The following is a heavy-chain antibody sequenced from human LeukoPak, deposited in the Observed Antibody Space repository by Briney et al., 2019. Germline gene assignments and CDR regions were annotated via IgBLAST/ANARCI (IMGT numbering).Heavy chain of an antibody. V-gene: IGHV1-18*01. J-gene: IGHJ4*02. CDR2: ISAYNGNT. Sequence: ASVKVSCKASGYTFTSYGISWVRQAPGQGLEWMGWISAYNGNTNYAQKLQGRVTMTTDTSTSTAYMELRSLRSDDTAVYYCASTPAPGSGYMGSFDYWGQGTLVTVSS. CDR1: GYTFTSYG. D-gene: IGHD6-13*01. CDR3: ASTPAPGSGYMGSFDY.